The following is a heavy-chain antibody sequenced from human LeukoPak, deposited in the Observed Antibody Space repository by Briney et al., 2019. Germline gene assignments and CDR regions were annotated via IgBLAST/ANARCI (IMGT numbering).Heavy chain of an antibody. Sequence: KSSETLSLTCAVYGGSFSGYYWSWIRQPPGKGLEWIGEISHSGSTNYNPSLKSRVTISVDTSKNQFSLKLSSVTAADTAVYYCARRESAGPWDFWSGYYPVGAFDIWGQGTMVTVSS. CDR2: ISHSGST. V-gene: IGHV4-34*01. J-gene: IGHJ3*02. CDR1: GGSFSGYY. D-gene: IGHD3-3*01. CDR3: ARRESAGPWDFWSGYYPVGAFDI.